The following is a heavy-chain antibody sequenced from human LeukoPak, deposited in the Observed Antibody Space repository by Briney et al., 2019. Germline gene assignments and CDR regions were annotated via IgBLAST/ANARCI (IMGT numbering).Heavy chain of an antibody. J-gene: IGHJ4*02. CDR1: GGTFSSYA. CDR3: ARVDRELPYFDY. D-gene: IGHD1-26*01. V-gene: IGHV1-69*04. CDR2: IIPILGIA. Sequence: GSSVKVSCKASGGTFSSYAISWVRQAPGQGLKWMGRIIPILGIANYAQKFQGRVTITADKSTSTAYMELSSLRSEDTAVYYCARVDRELPYFDYWGQGTLVTVSS.